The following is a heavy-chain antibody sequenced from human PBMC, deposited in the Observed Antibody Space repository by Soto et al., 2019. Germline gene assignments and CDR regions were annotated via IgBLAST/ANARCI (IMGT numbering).Heavy chain of an antibody. CDR3: ARDRIVATIDQNWFDP. D-gene: IGHD5-12*01. J-gene: IGHJ5*02. CDR1: GGTFSSYA. CDR2: IIPIFGTA. Sequence: SVKVSCKASGGTFSSYAIGWVRQAPGQGLEWMGGIIPIFGTANYAQKFQGRVTITADESTSTAYMELSSLRSEDTAVYYCARDRIVATIDQNWFDPWGQGTLVTVSS. V-gene: IGHV1-69*13.